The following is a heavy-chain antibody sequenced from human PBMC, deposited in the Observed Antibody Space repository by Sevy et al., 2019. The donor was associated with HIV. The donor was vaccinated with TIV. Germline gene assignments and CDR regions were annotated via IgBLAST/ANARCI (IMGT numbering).Heavy chain of an antibody. D-gene: IGHD2-15*01. CDR1: GYTFTGYY. CDR2: INPNSGGT. V-gene: IGHV1-2*02. J-gene: IGHJ3*02. CDR3: ARERALDIVVVVAATHDAFDI. Sequence: ASVKVSCKASGYTFTGYYMHWVRQAPGQGLEWMGWINPNSGGTNYAQKFQGRVTMTRDTSISTAYMELSRLRSDDTAMYYCARERALDIVVVVAATHDAFDIWGQGTMVTVSS.